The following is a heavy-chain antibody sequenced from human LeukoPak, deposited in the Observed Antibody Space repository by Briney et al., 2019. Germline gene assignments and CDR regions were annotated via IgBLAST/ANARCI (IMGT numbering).Heavy chain of an antibody. V-gene: IGHV4-59*08. Sequence: SETLSLTCTVSGGSISSYYWSWIRQPPGKGLEWIGYIYYSGSTKYNPSLKSRVTISVDTSKNQFSLKLSSVTAADTAVYYCARRDGYNPYYFDYWGQGTLVTVPS. CDR1: GGSISSYY. CDR2: IYYSGST. D-gene: IGHD5-24*01. J-gene: IGHJ4*02. CDR3: ARRDGYNPYYFDY.